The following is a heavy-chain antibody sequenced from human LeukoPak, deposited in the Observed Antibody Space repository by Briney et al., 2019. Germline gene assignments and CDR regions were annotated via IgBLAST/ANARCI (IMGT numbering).Heavy chain of an antibody. CDR1: GGSISSYY. D-gene: IGHD1-26*01. J-gene: IGHJ6*03. Sequence: SETLSLTCTVSGGSISSYYWSWIRQPAGKGLEWIGRIYTSGSTNYNPSLKSRVTMSVDTSKNQFSLKLSSVTAADTAVYYCAIIVGPTTPYYYYYMDVWGKGTTVTVSS. V-gene: IGHV4-4*07. CDR2: IYTSGST. CDR3: AIIVGPTTPYYYYYMDV.